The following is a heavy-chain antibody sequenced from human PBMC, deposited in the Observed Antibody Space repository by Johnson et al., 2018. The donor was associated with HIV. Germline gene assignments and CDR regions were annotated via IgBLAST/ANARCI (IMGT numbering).Heavy chain of an antibody. CDR3: ARRFFPGITVALDAFDI. CDR2: INWDGDST. Sequence: VQLVESGGVVVHPGGSLRLSCETSRFTFDDYAMHWVRQAPGKGLEWVSLINWDGDSTYYADSVKGRFTISRDNAKNSLYLQMNSLRAEDTAVYYCARRFFPGITVALDAFDIWGQGTMVTVSS. D-gene: IGHD6-19*01. V-gene: IGHV3-43D*03. CDR1: RFTFDDYA. J-gene: IGHJ3*02.